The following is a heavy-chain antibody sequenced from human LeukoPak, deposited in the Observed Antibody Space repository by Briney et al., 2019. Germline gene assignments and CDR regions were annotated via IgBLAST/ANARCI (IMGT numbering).Heavy chain of an antibody. J-gene: IGHJ6*03. CDR1: GFTFSSYG. CDR2: IWYDGSNK. CDR3: AKYRMGAYYYYYMDV. Sequence: GGSLRLSCAASGFTFSSYGMHWVRQAPGKGLEWVAVIWYDGSNKYYADSVKGRFTISRDNSKNTLYLQMNSLRAEDTAVYYCAKYRMGAYYYYYMDVWGKGTTVTVSS. D-gene: IGHD1-26*01. V-gene: IGHV3-33*06.